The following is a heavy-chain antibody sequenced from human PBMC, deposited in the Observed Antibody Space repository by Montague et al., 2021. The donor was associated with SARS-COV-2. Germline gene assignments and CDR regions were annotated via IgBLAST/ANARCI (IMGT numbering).Heavy chain of an antibody. CDR3: ARGSSFVTIFGVVITDPLFDY. V-gene: IGHV4-39*01. D-gene: IGHD3-3*01. J-gene: IGHJ4*02. CDR2: IYYSGST. Sequence: SETLSLTCTVSSGSISSSSYYWGWIRQPPGKGLEWIGSIYYSGSTYYNPSLKSRVTISVDTSKNQFSLKLSSVTAADTAVYYCARGSSFVTIFGVVITDPLFDYWGQGTLVTVSS. CDR1: SGSISSSSYY.